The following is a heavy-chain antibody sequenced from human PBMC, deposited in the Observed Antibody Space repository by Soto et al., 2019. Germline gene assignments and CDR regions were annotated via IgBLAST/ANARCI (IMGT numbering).Heavy chain of an antibody. CDR3: VRHDDRDANY. D-gene: IGHD3-3*01. V-gene: IGHV3-7*01. J-gene: IGHJ4*02. CDR1: GFTFGKYW. Sequence: EVQLVESGGGLVQPGGSLRISCAASGFTFGKYWMAWVRQAPGKGLEWLANIKRDGSEKYYVDSVKGRFTISRDNAKNSLYLQMSSLRVEDTAVYYCVRHDDRDANYWGQGTLVTVSS. CDR2: IKRDGSEK.